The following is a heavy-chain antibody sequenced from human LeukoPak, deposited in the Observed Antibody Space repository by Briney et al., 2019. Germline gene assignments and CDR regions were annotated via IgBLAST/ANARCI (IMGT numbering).Heavy chain of an antibody. J-gene: IGHJ3*02. Sequence: SETLSLTCAVYGGSFSVYYWSWIRQPPGKGLEWIGEINHSGSTNYNPSLKSRVTISVDTSKNQFSLKLSSVTAADTAVYYCARVSGAFDAFDIWGQGTMVTVSS. D-gene: IGHD3-10*01. CDR1: GGSFSVYY. V-gene: IGHV4-34*01. CDR2: INHSGST. CDR3: ARVSGAFDAFDI.